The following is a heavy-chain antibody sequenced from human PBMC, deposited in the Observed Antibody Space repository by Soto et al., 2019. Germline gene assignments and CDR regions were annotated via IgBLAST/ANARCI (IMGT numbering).Heavy chain of an antibody. D-gene: IGHD3-10*01. J-gene: IGHJ6*02. CDR3: ARAGEDYYGSGAGGLDV. V-gene: IGHV4-31*03. Sequence: QVQLQESGPGLVKPSQTLSLTCSVSGGSISSGGFYWSWIRQHPGKGLEWIGYIYYIGSTSYNPSLKHRVTISRDTPNNQFSLRLSSVSAADTAVYYCARAGEDYYGSGAGGLDVWGQGTTVTVSS. CDR2: IYYIGST. CDR1: GGSISSGGFY.